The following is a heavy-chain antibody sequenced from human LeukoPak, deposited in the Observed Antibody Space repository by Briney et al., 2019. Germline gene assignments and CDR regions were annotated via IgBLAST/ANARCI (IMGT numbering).Heavy chain of an antibody. Sequence: SETLSLTCTVSGGSISSGSYYWSWIRQPAGKGLEWIGRIYTSGSTNYNPSLKSRVTISVDTSKNQFSLKLSSVTAADTAVYYCAREQDTSGWYPYYFDYWGQGTLVTVSS. D-gene: IGHD6-19*01. V-gene: IGHV4-61*02. CDR2: IYTSGST. J-gene: IGHJ4*02. CDR3: AREQDTSGWYPYYFDY. CDR1: GGSISSGSYY.